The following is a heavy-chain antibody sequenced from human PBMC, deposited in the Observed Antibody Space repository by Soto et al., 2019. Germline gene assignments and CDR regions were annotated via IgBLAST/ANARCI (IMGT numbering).Heavy chain of an antibody. Sequence: QVQLVQSGAEVKKPGASVKVSCKASGYTFTSYGISWVRQAPGQGLEWMGWISAYNGNTNYAQKLQGRVTMTTDTSTSTAYMELRSLRSDDTAVYYCAISWEGCTNGVCYLFDYWGQGTLVTVSS. V-gene: IGHV1-18*01. CDR3: AISWEGCTNGVCYLFDY. CDR2: ISAYNGNT. D-gene: IGHD2-8*01. CDR1: GYTFTSYG. J-gene: IGHJ4*02.